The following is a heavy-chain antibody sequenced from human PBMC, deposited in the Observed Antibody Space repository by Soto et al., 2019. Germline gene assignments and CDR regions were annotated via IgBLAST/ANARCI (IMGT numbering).Heavy chain of an antibody. Sequence: PSETRSLTCAVSGGSFSGYDWILIRQPPGKGLEGIGEINHSGSTNYNPSLKSRVTISVDTPKNRFSLKLSSVTAADTAVYYCARGSDYGSGSRDYYFGMDVWGRGTTITVSS. CDR2: INHSGST. CDR1: GGSFSGYD. D-gene: IGHD3-10*01. J-gene: IGHJ6*02. V-gene: IGHV4-34*01. CDR3: ARGSDYGSGSRDYYFGMDV.